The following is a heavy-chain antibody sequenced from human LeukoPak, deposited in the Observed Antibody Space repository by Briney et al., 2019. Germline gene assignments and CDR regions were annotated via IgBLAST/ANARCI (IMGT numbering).Heavy chain of an antibody. CDR3: AREGQLVRHNYYYYYYMDV. V-gene: IGHV1-18*01. CDR1: GCTFTSYG. D-gene: IGHD6-13*01. Sequence: ASVKVSCKGSGCTFTSYGISWVRPAPPRGLEWMGWISAYNGNTNYANKLQGRVTITTDTSTSTAYMELSRPRSDDTAVYYCAREGQLVRHNYYYYYYMDVWGKGTTVTVSS. J-gene: IGHJ6*03. CDR2: ISAYNGNT.